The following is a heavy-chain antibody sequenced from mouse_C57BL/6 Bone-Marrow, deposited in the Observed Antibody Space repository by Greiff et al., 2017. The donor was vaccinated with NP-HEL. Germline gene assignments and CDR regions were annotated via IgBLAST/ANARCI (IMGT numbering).Heavy chain of an antibody. J-gene: IGHJ4*01. CDR3: TEYGNPYDMDD. V-gene: IGHV1-15*01. D-gene: IGHD2-10*02. CDR2: IDPETGGT. CDR1: GYTFTDYE. Sequence: QVHVKQSGAELVRPGASVTLSCKASGYTFTDYEMHWVKQTPVHGLEWIGAIDPETGGTAYNQKFKGKAILTADKSSSTAYMELRSLTSEDSAVYSGTEYGNPYDMDDWGQGTSVTVSS.